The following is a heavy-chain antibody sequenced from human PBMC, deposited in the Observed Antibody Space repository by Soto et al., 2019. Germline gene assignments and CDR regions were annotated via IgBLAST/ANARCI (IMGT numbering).Heavy chain of an antibody. Sequence: GASVKVSCKASGYTFSNYGISWVRQAPGQGLEWMGWISAYNGNTKYVQKFQGRVIMTTDTSASTAYMELRSLRSDDTAVYYCARDTVVLVPAATYYYYGMDVWGQGTTVTVSS. CDR3: ARDTVVLVPAATYYYYGMDV. J-gene: IGHJ6*02. CDR1: GYTFSNYG. CDR2: ISAYNGNT. V-gene: IGHV1-18*01. D-gene: IGHD2-2*01.